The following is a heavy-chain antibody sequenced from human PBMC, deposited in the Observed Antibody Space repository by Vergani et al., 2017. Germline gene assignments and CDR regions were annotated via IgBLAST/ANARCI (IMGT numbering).Heavy chain of an antibody. V-gene: IGHV3-30*04. Sequence: QVQLVESGGGVVQPGRSLRLSCAASGFTFSSYAMHWVRQAPGQGLEWVAVISYDGSNKYYADSVKGRFPISSDHSKNTLYLQMNSLRAEDTAVYYCARDRWDYDSSGYHYYFDYWGQGTLVTVSS. CDR3: ARDRWDYDSSGYHYYFDY. CDR1: GFTFSSYA. CDR2: ISYDGSNK. J-gene: IGHJ4*02. D-gene: IGHD3-22*01.